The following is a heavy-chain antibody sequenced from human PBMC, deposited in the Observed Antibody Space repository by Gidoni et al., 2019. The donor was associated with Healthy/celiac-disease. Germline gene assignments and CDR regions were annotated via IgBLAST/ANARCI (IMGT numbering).Heavy chain of an antibody. CDR2: INHSGST. CDR1: GGSFSGYY. V-gene: IGHV4-34*01. CDR3: ARESEDAMDV. J-gene: IGHJ6*02. Sequence: VQLQQWGAGLLKPSETLSLTCAVYGGSFSGYYWSWIRQPPGKGLEWIGEINHSGSTNYNPSLKSRVTISVDTSKNQFSLKLSSVTAADTAVYYCARESEDAMDVWGQGTTVTVSS.